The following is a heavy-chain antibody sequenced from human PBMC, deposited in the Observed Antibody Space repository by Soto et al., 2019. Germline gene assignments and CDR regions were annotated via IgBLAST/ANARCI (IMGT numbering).Heavy chain of an antibody. CDR2: ISGSGGST. Sequence: HPGGSLRLSCAASGFTFSSYAMSWVRQAPGKGLEWVSAISGSGGSTYYADSVKGRFTISRDNSKNTLYLQMNSPRAEDTAVYYCAKVTVSANYYYYYGMDVWGQGTTVTVSS. D-gene: IGHD6-25*01. CDR3: AKVTVSANYYYYYGMDV. CDR1: GFTFSSYA. V-gene: IGHV3-23*01. J-gene: IGHJ6*02.